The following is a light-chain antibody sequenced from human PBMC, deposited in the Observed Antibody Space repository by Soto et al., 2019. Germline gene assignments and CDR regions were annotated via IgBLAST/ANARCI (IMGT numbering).Light chain of an antibody. V-gene: IGKV3-15*01. J-gene: IGKJ2*01. CDR1: QSVSIS. CDR3: QQYNNWPLYT. Sequence: EIVMTQSPAPLSVSPGERAALSCRASQSVSISLAWYQQKPGQAPRLLINSASTRATGIPARFSGSGSGTEFTLTISSLQSEDFAVYYCQQYNNWPLYTFGQGTKVDIK. CDR2: SAS.